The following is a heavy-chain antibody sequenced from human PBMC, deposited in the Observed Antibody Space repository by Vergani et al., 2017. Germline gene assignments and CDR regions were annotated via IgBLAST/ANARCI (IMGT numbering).Heavy chain of an antibody. Sequence: DVHLVESGGGFVPPGGSLRLSCAASGFTVSSNYMSWVRQAPGKGLEWVSVIYCGGSTYYADSVKGRFTISRDNSKNTLYLQMNSLRAEDTAVYFCARELVAAAGIDYWGQGTLVTVSS. J-gene: IGHJ4*02. V-gene: IGHV3-66*01. D-gene: IGHD6-13*01. CDR2: IYCGGST. CDR1: GFTVSSNY. CDR3: ARELVAAAGIDY.